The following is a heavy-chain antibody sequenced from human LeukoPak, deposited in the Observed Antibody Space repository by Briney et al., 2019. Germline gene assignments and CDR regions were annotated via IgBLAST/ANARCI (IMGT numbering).Heavy chain of an antibody. CDR3: ARGDDFWSGSDY. CDR1: GGTFSSYA. Sequence: SVKVSCKASGGTFSSYAMSRVRQAPGQWLEWRGGIIPIFGTANYAQKFQGRVTITADESTSTAYMELSSVRSEDTAVYYCARGDDFWSGSDYWGQGTLVTVSS. D-gene: IGHD3-3*01. V-gene: IGHV1-69*01. J-gene: IGHJ4*02. CDR2: IIPIFGTA.